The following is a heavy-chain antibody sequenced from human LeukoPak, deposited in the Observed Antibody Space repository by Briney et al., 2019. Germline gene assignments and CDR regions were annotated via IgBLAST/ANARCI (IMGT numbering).Heavy chain of an antibody. CDR1: GFTFTSYD. Sequence: QPGGSLRPSCAASGFTFTSYDMSWVRQAPGKGLEWVSGIRNYGGSTYYADFVKGRFTISRDNSKNTLYLQMNSLRAEDTAVYYCANPAPGVVYLYWGQGTLVTVSS. D-gene: IGHD2-8*02. J-gene: IGHJ4*02. CDR3: ANPAPGVVYLY. V-gene: IGHV3-23*01. CDR2: IRNYGGST.